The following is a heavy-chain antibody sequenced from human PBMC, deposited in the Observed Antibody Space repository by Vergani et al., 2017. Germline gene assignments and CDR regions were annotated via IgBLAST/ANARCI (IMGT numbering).Heavy chain of an antibody. D-gene: IGHD3-10*01. J-gene: IGHJ6*02. Sequence: QVQLVESGGGLVKPGGSLRLSCAASGFTFSDYYMSWIRPAPGKGLEWVSYISSSSSYTNYADSVKGRFTISRDNAKNSLYLQMNSLRAEDTAVYYCARAEKSSGGSYYYGMDVWGQGTTVTVSS. CDR2: ISSSSSYT. V-gene: IGHV3-11*06. CDR3: ARAEKSSGGSYYYGMDV. CDR1: GFTFSDYY.